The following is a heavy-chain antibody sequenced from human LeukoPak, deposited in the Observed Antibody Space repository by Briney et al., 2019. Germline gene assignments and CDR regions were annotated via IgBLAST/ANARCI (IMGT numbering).Heavy chain of an antibody. V-gene: IGHV1-2*02. D-gene: IGHD1-1*01. CDR2: INPNSGGT. Sequence: ASVKVSCKASGYTFTGYYMHWVRQAPGQGLEWMGWINPNSGGTKYAQKFPDSVTMTRDTYISTAYMEQSRLRSDDTALYYCASHENVASWGQGTLVTVSS. J-gene: IGHJ4*02. CDR1: GYTFTGYY. CDR3: ASHENVAS.